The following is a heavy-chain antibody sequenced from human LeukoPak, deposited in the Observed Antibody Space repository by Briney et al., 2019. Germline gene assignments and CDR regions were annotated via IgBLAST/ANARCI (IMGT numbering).Heavy chain of an antibody. CDR1: GYTFTSYG. D-gene: IGHD4-17*01. CDR3: ASDIYGDYLFDY. J-gene: IGHJ4*02. Sequence: ASVKVSCKASGYTFTSYGISWVRQAPGQGLEWMGWISAYNGNTNYAQKLQGRVTMTRNTSISTAYMELSSLRSGDTAVYYCASDIYGDYLFDYWGQGTLVTVSS. CDR2: ISAYNGNT. V-gene: IGHV1-18*01.